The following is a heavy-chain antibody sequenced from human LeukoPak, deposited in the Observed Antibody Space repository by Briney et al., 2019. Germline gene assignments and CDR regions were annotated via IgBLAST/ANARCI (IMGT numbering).Heavy chain of an antibody. J-gene: IGHJ4*02. D-gene: IGHD5-12*01. Sequence: CGPTLVKPTQTLTLTCIFSGFSLGNRGVGVVWIRQPPGKALEWLALIYWDDDRRYSPSLKSRLSITKDTSKNQVLLTMINMDPVDTATYYCAHRRVGYTTTWPFDYWGQGTLVTVSS. CDR1: GFSLGNRGVG. CDR3: AHRRVGYTTTWPFDY. V-gene: IGHV2-5*02. CDR2: IYWDDDR.